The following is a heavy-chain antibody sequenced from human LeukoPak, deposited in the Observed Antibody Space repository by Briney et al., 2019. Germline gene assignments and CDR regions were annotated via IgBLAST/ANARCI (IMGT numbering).Heavy chain of an antibody. D-gene: IGHD3-9*01. CDR1: GFTFRTYA. J-gene: IGHJ4*02. Sequence: GGSLRPACAASGFTFRTYAMSWVRQAPGKVLEWVSGISGRGGSTYYADSVKGRFTISRDNAKNTLYLQMSSLRAEDTAVYCCAKGAYYDISTGASDYWGQGTLVTVSS. CDR3: AKGAYYDISTGASDY. V-gene: IGHV3-23*01. CDR2: ISGRGGST.